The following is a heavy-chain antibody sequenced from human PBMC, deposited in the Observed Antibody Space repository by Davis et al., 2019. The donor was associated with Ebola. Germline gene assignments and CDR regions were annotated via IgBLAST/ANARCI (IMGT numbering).Heavy chain of an antibody. Sequence: GESLKISCEGSGYSFSSYWIAWVRQMPGRGLEWMGSIHPVDSDTTYSPSFQGQVTISVDKSSRTAYLQWSSLKASDTAIYYCARQESLYGHIDYWGQGTLVTVSS. D-gene: IGHD3-10*01. CDR1: GYSFSSYW. V-gene: IGHV5-51*01. CDR3: ARQESLYGHIDY. CDR2: IHPVDSDT. J-gene: IGHJ4*02.